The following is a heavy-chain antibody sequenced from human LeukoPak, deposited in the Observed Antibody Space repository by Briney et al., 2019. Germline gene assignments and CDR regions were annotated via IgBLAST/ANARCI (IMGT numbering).Heavy chain of an antibody. D-gene: IGHD2-2*01. J-gene: IGHJ6*02. CDR3: AREKDIVVVPAAYYYGMDV. V-gene: IGHV3-23*01. CDR1: GFTFSSYA. CDR2: ISGSGGST. Sequence: GGSLRLSCAASGFTFSSYAMSWVRQAPGKGLEWVSAISGSGGSTYYADSVKGRFTISRDNAKNSLYLQMNSLRAEDTAVYYCAREKDIVVVPAAYYYGMDVRGQGTTVTVSS.